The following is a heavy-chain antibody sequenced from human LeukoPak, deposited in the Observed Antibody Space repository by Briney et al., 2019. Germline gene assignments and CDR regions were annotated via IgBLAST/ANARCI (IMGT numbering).Heavy chain of an antibody. Sequence: GGSLRLSCAASGFTVSSNYMNWVRQAPGKGLEWVSMIYPNGNTFYTDSVKGRFTISRDNSKNTLDLQMSSLRAEDTAVYCCARRGHGYGSPFDYWGQGTLVTVSS. CDR3: ARRGHGYGSPFDY. CDR2: IYPNGNT. CDR1: GFTVSSNY. V-gene: IGHV3-66*04. J-gene: IGHJ4*02. D-gene: IGHD5-18*01.